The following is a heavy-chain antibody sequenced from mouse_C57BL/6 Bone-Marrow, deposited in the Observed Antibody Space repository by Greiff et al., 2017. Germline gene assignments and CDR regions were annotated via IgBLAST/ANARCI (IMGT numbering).Heavy chain of an antibody. CDR2: ISNLAYSI. D-gene: IGHD2-2*01. J-gene: IGHJ2*01. Sequence: EVLLVESGGGLVQPGGSLKLSCAASGFTFSDYGMAWVRQAPRKGPEWVAFISNLAYSIYYADTVTGRFTISRENATNTLYLEMSSLRSEDTAMYYCARSYYGYFYFDYWGQGTTLTVSS. CDR1: GFTFSDYG. V-gene: IGHV5-15*01. CDR3: ARSYYGYFYFDY.